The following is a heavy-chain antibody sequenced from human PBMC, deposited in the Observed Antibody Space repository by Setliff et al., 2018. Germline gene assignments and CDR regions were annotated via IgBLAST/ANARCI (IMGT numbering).Heavy chain of an antibody. CDR3: ARIDATIFAATGPFDP. CDR2: IYSGDART. CDR1: GFTFSIYA. D-gene: IGHD3-3*01. J-gene: IGHJ5*02. V-gene: IGHV3-23*03. Sequence: GGSLRLSCSASGFTFSIYAMTWVRQAPGKGLEWVSVIYSGDARTYYADSVKGRFTISRDNSKNSLYLQMNSLRDEDTAIYYCARIDATIFAATGPFDPWGQGTLVTVSS.